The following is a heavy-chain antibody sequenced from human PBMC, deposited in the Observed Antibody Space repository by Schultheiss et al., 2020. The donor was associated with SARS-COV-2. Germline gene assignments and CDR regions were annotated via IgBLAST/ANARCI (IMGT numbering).Heavy chain of an antibody. Sequence: SETLSLTCTVSGSISSSIYYWGWIRQPPGKGLEWIGYIYYSGSTYYNPSLKSRVTISADTSKNEFSLKMSSVTAADTAVYYCARKYTYHDAFDIWGQGTMVTVSS. CDR1: GSISSSIYY. D-gene: IGHD6-6*01. CDR3: ARKYTYHDAFDI. J-gene: IGHJ3*02. V-gene: IGHV4-31*03. CDR2: IYYSGST.